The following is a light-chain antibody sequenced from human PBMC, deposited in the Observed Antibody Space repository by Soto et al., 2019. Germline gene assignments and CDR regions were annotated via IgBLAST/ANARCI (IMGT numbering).Light chain of an antibody. CDR2: RVS. J-gene: IGKJ1*01. CDR3: NQYKSYPWT. Sequence: DIQMTQSPSTLSASVGDRVTITCRARQTINNYLTWYQLNPGKAHNFLIYRVSTLEGGVPSRFSGAGSGTEFSLTISSLQPDDFATYYCNQYKSYPWTFGQGTNVEIK. V-gene: IGKV1-5*03. CDR1: QTINNY.